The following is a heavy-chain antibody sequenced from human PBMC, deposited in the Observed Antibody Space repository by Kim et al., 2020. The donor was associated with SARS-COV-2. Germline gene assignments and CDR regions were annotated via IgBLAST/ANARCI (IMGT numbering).Heavy chain of an antibody. D-gene: IGHD5-18*01. Sequence: GTVKDAPEFQGRVTITADESTNTAYMEWSSLKSDDTVVYYCAREWKHVLDHWGQGSLVTVSS. CDR3: AREWKHVLDH. V-gene: IGHV1-69*01. CDR2: GTV. J-gene: IGHJ4*02.